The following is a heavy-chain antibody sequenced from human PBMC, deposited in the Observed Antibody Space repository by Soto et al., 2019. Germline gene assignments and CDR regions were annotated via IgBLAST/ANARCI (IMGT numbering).Heavy chain of an antibody. D-gene: IGHD3-3*01. CDR3: ARGPWFLEWLLFPNDVRDYYGMDV. CDR2: VNPNSGNT. CDR1: GYTFTSYD. V-gene: IGHV1-8*01. Sequence: ASVKVSCKASGYTFTSYDINWGRQATGQGLEWMGWVNPNSGNTGYAQKFQGRVTMTRNTSISTAYMELSSLRSEDTAVYYCARGPWFLEWLLFPNDVRDYYGMDVWGQGTTVTVSS. J-gene: IGHJ6*02.